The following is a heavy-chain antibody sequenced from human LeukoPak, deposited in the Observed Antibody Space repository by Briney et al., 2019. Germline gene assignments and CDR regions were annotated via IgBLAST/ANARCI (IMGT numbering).Heavy chain of an antibody. V-gene: IGHV4-31*03. CDR3: ARARGDYASSGYPSGYYFDY. J-gene: IGHJ4*02. D-gene: IGHD3-22*01. CDR2: IYYGGST. CDR1: GGSISSGGYY. Sequence: PSETLSLTCTVSGGSISSGGYYWSWIRQHPGKGLEWVGYIYYGGSTYYTPSLKSRVTISVDTSKNQFSLKLSSVTAADTAVYYCARARGDYASSGYPSGYYFDYWGQGTLVTVSS.